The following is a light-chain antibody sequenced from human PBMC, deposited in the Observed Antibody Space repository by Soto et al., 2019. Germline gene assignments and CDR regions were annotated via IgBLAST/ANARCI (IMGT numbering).Light chain of an antibody. CDR2: KAS. CDR3: QQYNSYWT. CDR1: QSINSW. V-gene: IGKV1-5*03. J-gene: IGKJ1*01. Sequence: QSRSTLTTSVRDRVTITFRASQSINSWLAWYQQKPGKAPKLLIYKASSLGSGVPSRFSGSGSGTEFTLTISSLQPDDFATYYCQQYNSYWTFGQGTKV.